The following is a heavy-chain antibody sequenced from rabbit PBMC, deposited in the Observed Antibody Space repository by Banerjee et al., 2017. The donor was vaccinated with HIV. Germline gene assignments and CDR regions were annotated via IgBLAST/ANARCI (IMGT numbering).Heavy chain of an antibody. CDR3: ARDLAGVIGLSFNL. CDR1: GFDLSSYYY. D-gene: IGHD4-1*01. V-gene: IGHV1S45*01. J-gene: IGHJ4*01. Sequence: QEQLEESGGGLVKPEGSLTLACKASGFDLSSYYYMCWVRQAPGKGLERLGCIYTGDGTTYSACWAKGRFTISKTAWTTVSLQLSSLTAADTASYFCARDLAGVIGLSFNLWDPGTLGSVS. CDR2: IYTGDGTT.